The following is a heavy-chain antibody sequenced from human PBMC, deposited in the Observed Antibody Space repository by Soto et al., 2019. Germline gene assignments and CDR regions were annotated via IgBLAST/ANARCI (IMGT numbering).Heavy chain of an antibody. CDR1: GFTFSSYA. J-gene: IGHJ4*02. V-gene: IGHV3-64*02. CDR2: ISSNGGST. Sequence: EVQLVESGEGLVQPGGSLRLSCAASGFTFSSYAMHWVRQAPGKGLEYVSAISSNGGSTYYADSVKGRFTISRDNSKNTLYLQMGSLRAEDRAVYYCARGAGWFDYWGQGTLVTVSS. D-gene: IGHD2-15*01. CDR3: ARGAGWFDY.